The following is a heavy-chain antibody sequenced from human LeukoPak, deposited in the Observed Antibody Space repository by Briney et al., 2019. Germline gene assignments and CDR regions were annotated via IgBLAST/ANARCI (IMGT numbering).Heavy chain of an antibody. CDR2: IYYTGST. V-gene: IGHV4-59*01. CDR1: GGSLSTYY. D-gene: IGHD3-22*01. CDR3: ARASGGYYNNWFDP. Sequence: SETLSLTCTVSGGSLSTYYWSWIRQPPGKGLDWMGYIYYTGSTNYNPSLKSRVTISVDTSKNQFSLNLNSVTAADTAVYYCARASGGYYNNWFDPWGQETLVTVSS. J-gene: IGHJ5*02.